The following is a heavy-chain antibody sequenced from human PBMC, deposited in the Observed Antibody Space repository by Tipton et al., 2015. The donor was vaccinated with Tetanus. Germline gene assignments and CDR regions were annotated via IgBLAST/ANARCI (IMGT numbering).Heavy chain of an antibody. CDR3: ATYDYDVWSGSLNWFDP. D-gene: IGHD3-3*01. CDR2: INHSGST. J-gene: IGHJ5*02. CDR1: GGSFSGYY. V-gene: IGHV4-34*01. Sequence: TLSLTCAVYGGSFSGYYWSWIRQPPGKGLEWIGEINHSGSTNYNPSLKSRVTISVDTSKNQFSLKLSSVTAADTAVYYCATYDYDVWSGSLNWFDPWGQGTLVTVSS.